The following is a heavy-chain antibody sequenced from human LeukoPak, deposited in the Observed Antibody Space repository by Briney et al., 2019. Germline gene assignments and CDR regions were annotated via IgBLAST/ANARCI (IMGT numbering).Heavy chain of an antibody. D-gene: IGHD3-22*01. CDR3: ARDSHKLHSSAYFYFFDY. V-gene: IGHV3-66*02. CDR1: GFTVSSDY. CDR2: IYGGGDT. J-gene: IGHJ4*02. Sequence: GGSLRLSCAASGFTVSSDYMGWVRQAPGKGLGYVSIIYGGGDTFYADSVKGRFTISRDNSKNTLYLQMNSLRAEDTAVYYCARDSHKLHSSAYFYFFDYWGQGTLVSVSS.